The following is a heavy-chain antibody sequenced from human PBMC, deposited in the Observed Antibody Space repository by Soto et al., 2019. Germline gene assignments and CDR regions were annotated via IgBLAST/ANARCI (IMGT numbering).Heavy chain of an antibody. J-gene: IGHJ3*02. CDR1: GSPVTPYY. CDR3: ARGGGVGVAGSAAFDM. V-gene: IGHV1-46*01. D-gene: IGHD3-3*01. Sequence: QLHLVQSGAFLRRPGAPVPVPCSASGSPVTPYYRHGVRQAPGRGLGWMEGFNPATGAAKYTQTFQGRVTMTRDTSTSTVVMELGGLSSEDTAVFSCARGGGVGVAGSAAFDMWGQGTLVTVSS. CDR2: FNPATGAA.